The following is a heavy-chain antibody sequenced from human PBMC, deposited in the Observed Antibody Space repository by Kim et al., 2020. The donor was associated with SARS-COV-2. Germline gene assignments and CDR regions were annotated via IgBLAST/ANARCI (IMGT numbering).Heavy chain of an antibody. J-gene: IGHJ4*02. Sequence: NYNPSLKSRVTISVDTSKNQFSLKLSSVTAADTAVYYCARHPSRTLGLDYWGQGTLVTVSS. CDR3: ARHPSRTLGLDY. V-gene: IGHV4-59*08.